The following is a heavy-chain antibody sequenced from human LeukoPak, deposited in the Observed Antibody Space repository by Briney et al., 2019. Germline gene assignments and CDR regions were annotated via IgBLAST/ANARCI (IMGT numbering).Heavy chain of an antibody. CDR1: RFTFSSYS. J-gene: IGHJ4*02. V-gene: IGHV3-48*01. Sequence: GGSLRLSCAASRFTFSSYSMNWVRQAPGEGLEWVSYISGSSSTIYYADSVKGRFTISRDNAKNSLYLQMNSLKTENTAMYYCARGGSDYTNYYFDYWGQGTLVTVSS. CDR2: ISGSSSTI. CDR3: ARGGSDYTNYYFDY. D-gene: IGHD4-11*01.